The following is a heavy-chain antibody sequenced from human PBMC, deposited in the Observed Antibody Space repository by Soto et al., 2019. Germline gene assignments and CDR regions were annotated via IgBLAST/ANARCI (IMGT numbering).Heavy chain of an antibody. CDR3: AGESGGATATLDHYYFYMDV. CDR1: GDTFNDYY. D-gene: IGHD5-12*01. CDR2: INPNGGVT. Sequence: QVQLVQSGAEVKKPGASVTVSCRSSGDTFNDYYIHWVRQAPGQGLEWMGWINPNGGVTKYAQKFQGWVSMTRDTSIRTVYRQWSRVRSDDTAVYYCAGESGGATATLDHYYFYMDVWGTGTTVTVSS. J-gene: IGHJ6*03. V-gene: IGHV1-2*04.